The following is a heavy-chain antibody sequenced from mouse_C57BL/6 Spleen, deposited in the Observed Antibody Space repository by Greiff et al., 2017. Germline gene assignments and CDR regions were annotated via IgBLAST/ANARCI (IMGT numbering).Heavy chain of an antibody. D-gene: IGHD1-1*01. V-gene: IGHV1-64*01. J-gene: IGHJ2*01. Sequence: QVQLKQPGAELVKPGASVKLSCKASGYTFTSYWMHWVKQRPGQGLEWIGMIHPNSGSTNYNEKFKSKATLTVDKSSSTAYMQLSSLTSEDSAVYYCARGGSITTVVDLDYWGQGTTLTVSS. CDR2: IHPNSGST. CDR1: GYTFTSYW. CDR3: ARGGSITTVVDLDY.